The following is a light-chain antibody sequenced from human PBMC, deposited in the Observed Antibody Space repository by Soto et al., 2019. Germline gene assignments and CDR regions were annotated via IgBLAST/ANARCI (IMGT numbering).Light chain of an antibody. CDR2: EVS. CDR3: SSYTSSGTCV. J-gene: IGLJ1*01. CDR1: SSDVGGYNY. V-gene: IGLV2-14*01. Sequence: QSALTQPASVSGSPGQSITISCTGTSSDVGGYNYVSWYQQHPAKAPKLMIYEVSNRPSGVSNRFSGSTSGNTASLTISGLQAEDEADYYCSSYTSSGTCVFGTGTKVTVL.